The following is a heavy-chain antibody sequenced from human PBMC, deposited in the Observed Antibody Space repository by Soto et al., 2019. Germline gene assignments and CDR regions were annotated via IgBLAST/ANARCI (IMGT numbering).Heavy chain of an antibody. D-gene: IGHD3-3*01. CDR2: ISGSGGST. CDR3: AKDRVITIFGVVIMTDY. V-gene: IGHV3-23*01. CDR1: GFTFSSYA. Sequence: GGSLRLSCAASGFTFSSYAMSWVRQAPGKGLEWVSAISGSGGSTYYADSVKGRFTISRDNSKNTLYLQMNSLRAEDTAVYYCAKDRVITIFGVVIMTDYWGQGTLVTVSS. J-gene: IGHJ4*02.